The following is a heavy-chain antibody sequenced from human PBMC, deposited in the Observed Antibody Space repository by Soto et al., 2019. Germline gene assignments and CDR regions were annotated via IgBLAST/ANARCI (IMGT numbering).Heavy chain of an antibody. CDR3: YTDQRGPFWSPSADY. CDR2: IKSKTDGGTT. Sequence: PGGSLRLSCAASGFSFNNAWMSWVRQAPGKGLEWVGLIKSKTDGGTTDYAAPVKGRFILSRDDSKDTLYLQMNSLKTEDTAVYXCYTDQRGPFWSPSADYWGQGAPVTVSS. J-gene: IGHJ4*02. CDR1: GFSFNNAW. D-gene: IGHD3-3*01. V-gene: IGHV3-15*01.